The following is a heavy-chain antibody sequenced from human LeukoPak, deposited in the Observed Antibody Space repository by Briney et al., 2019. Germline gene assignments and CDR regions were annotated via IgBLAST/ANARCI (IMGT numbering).Heavy chain of an antibody. J-gene: IGHJ5*02. V-gene: IGHV3-30-3*01. CDR2: MSYEETYK. Sequence: QTGRSLRLSCAASGFTFSSYAMHWVRQAPGKGLEWVAVMSYEETYKNYAEAVKGRFTISRDDSKNTLFLQMSSLRPEDTAVYYCARDFGVIRRSWGQGTLVSVSS. CDR3: ARDFGVIRRS. D-gene: IGHD3-3*01. CDR1: GFTFSSYA.